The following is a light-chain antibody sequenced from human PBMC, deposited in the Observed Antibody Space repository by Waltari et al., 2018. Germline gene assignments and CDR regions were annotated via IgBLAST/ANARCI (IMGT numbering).Light chain of an antibody. CDR3: MQGTYWPWT. CDR2: MVS. J-gene: IGKJ1*01. V-gene: IGKV2-30*01. CDR1: RSLVSSDGNTY. Sequence: DVVMAQSPLSLPVTLGQSASISCRSSRSLVSSDGNTYLRWFHQRPGQSPRRLIYMVSTRDYGVPDRVSGSGSGIDFTLKINRVEAEDVGIYYCMQGTYWPWTFGQGTKVEIK.